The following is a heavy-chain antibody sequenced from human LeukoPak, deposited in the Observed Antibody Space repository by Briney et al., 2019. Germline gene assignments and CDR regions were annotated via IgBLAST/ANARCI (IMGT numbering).Heavy chain of an antibody. CDR1: GFTFSSYG. Sequence: GGSLRLSCAASGFTFSSYGMHWVRQAPGQGLEWLAVTSYDGIKTYYADSVKGRFTISRDNSKNTLYVQMNSLRGEDTAVYYCARVTLAGFDYWGQGTLVTVSS. J-gene: IGHJ4*02. D-gene: IGHD1-1*01. CDR2: TSYDGIKT. V-gene: IGHV3-30*03. CDR3: ARVTLAGFDY.